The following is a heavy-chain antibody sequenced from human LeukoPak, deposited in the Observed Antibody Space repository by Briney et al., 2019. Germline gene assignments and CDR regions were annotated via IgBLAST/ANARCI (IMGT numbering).Heavy chain of an antibody. Sequence: PGGSLRLSCAASGFTFSTYWMHSVRQAPGKGLVWVSRINSDGSSTTYADSVKGRFTISRDNAKNTLYLQMNSLRAEDTAVYYCARVINSGWLGELSDWGQGTLVTVSS. J-gene: IGHJ4*02. CDR3: ARVINSGWLGELSD. CDR1: GFTFSTYW. D-gene: IGHD6-19*01. CDR2: INSDGSST. V-gene: IGHV3-74*01.